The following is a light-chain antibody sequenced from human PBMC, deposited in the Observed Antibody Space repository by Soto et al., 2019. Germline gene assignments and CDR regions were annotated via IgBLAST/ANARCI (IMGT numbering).Light chain of an antibody. J-gene: IGLJ1*01. CDR2: EGN. Sequence: QSALTQPPSASGSPGQSVTISCTGSGSDVGFYNYVSWYQQHPGKVPKLMIYEGNKRPSGVSNRFSGSKSGNTASLTISGLQAEDEADYYCCSYAGTSTSPYVFGTGTKVTVL. V-gene: IGLV2-23*01. CDR3: CSYAGTSTSPYV. CDR1: GSDVGFYNY.